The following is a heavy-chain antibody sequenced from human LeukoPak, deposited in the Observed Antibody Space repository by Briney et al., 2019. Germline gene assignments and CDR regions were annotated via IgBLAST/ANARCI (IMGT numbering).Heavy chain of an antibody. CDR3: ARLGYCTNSVCYHDAFDI. J-gene: IGHJ3*02. Sequence: SETLSLTCTVSGGSISSYYWSWIRQPPGKGLEWIGYIYYSGSTNYNPSLKSRVTISVDTSKNQFSLKLSSVTAADTAVYYCARLGYCTNSVCYHDAFDIWGQGTMVTVSS. CDR2: IYYSGST. CDR1: GGSISSYY. D-gene: IGHD2-8*01. V-gene: IGHV4-59*08.